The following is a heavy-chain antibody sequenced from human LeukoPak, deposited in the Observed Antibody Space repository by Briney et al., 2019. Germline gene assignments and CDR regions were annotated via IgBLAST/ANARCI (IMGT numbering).Heavy chain of an antibody. CDR3: AKRQIIVVSASDY. J-gene: IGHJ4*02. D-gene: IGHD2-2*01. CDR2: ISGSGGST. Sequence: AGGSLRLSCAASGFTFSSYAMSWVRQAPGKGLEWVSAISGSGGSTYYADSVKGRFTISRDNSKNTLYLQMNSLRAEDTAVYYCAKRQIIVVSASDYWGQGTLVTVSS. V-gene: IGHV3-23*01. CDR1: GFTFSSYA.